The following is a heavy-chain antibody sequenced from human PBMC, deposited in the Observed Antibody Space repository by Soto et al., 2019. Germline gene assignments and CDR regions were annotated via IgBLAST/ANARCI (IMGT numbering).Heavy chain of an antibody. Sequence: QVHLVQSGAEVKKPGASVKFSCKASGYTFTNYAMHWVRQAPGQSLEWMGWINVGNGNTRYSQKFQGRVTITRDTAATTAYMELSSLRSEATAVYYGAREQSDRGPGYGMDVWGQGTTVIVSS. J-gene: IGHJ6*02. CDR2: INVGNGNT. CDR1: GYTFTNYA. CDR3: AREQSDRGPGYGMDV. V-gene: IGHV1-3*01.